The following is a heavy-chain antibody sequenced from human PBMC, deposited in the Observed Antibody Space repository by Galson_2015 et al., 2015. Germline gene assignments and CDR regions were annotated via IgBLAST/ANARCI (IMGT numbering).Heavy chain of an antibody. J-gene: IGHJ6*03. Sequence: PALVKPTQTLTLTCTFSGFSLSTSGVGVGWIRQPPGKALEWLALIYWDDDKRYSPSLKSRLTITKDTSKNQVVLTMTNMDPVDTATYYCTHTATTTLLWFNMDVWGKGTTVTVSS. CDR1: GFSLSTSGVG. CDR2: IYWDDDK. V-gene: IGHV2-5*02. D-gene: IGHD3-10*01. CDR3: THTATTTLLWFNMDV.